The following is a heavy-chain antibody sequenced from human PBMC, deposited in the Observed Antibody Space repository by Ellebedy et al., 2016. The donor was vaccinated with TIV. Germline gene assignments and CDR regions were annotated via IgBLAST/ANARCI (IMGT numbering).Heavy chain of an antibody. V-gene: IGHV4-34*01. CDR3: ARGPGITPSTYYSSPLDV. CDR1: GGSFSASY. D-gene: IGHD1-1*01. J-gene: IGHJ6*02. CDR2: VPHSGST. Sequence: MPSETLSLTCAVYGGSFSASYWTWVRQPPGKGLEWIGEVPHSGSTNYNPSLKNRAAISLDRSNKQFSLRLTSVTAADTAVYYCARGPGITPSTYYSSPLDVWGQGTTVTV.